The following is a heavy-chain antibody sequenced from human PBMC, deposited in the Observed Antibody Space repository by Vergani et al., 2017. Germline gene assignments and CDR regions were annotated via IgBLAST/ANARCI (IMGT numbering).Heavy chain of an antibody. Sequence: EVQLVESGGGLVKPGGSLRLSCAASGFTFSNAWMSWVRQAPGKGLAWVGRIESKTDGGTTDYAAPVKGGFTISSDDSKNTLYRQMNSLKTEDTAVYYCTTDXPKLLWFRELSGPTDYDGMDVWGQGTTVTVSS. J-gene: IGHJ6*02. CDR2: IESKTDGGTT. V-gene: IGHV3-15*04. CDR3: TTDXPKLLWFRELSGPTDYDGMDV. CDR1: GFTFSNAW. D-gene: IGHD3-10*01.